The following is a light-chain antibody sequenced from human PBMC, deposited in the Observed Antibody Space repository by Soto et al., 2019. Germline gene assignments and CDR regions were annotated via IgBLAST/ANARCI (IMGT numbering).Light chain of an antibody. J-gene: IGKJ1*01. CDR2: GAS. V-gene: IGKV3-20*01. CDR1: QSISNNF. Sequence: EIVLTQSPGTLSLSPGESAALSCRASQSISNNFLAWYQQKPGQAPRLLIYGASYRATDIPYRFSGSGSGTDFTLTITRLEPDDFAVYYCQQYGGSPPTFGQGTTVEVK. CDR3: QQYGGSPPT.